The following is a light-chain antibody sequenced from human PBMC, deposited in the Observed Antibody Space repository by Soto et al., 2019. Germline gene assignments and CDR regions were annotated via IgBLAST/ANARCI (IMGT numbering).Light chain of an antibody. CDR2: EVS. CDR1: SSDVGAYKY. CDR3: TSYVGSNIRV. Sequence: QSALTQPPSASGSPGQSVTISCTGTSSDVGAYKYVSWYQQYPGKAPKLMIYEVSKRPSGVPDRFSGSKSGNTASLTVSGLQAEDEADYYCTSYVGSNIRVFGGGTPLTVL. J-gene: IGLJ3*02. V-gene: IGLV2-8*01.